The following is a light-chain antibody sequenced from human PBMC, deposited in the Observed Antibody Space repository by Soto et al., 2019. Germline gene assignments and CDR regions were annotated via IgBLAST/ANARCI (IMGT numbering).Light chain of an antibody. CDR3: MQGSYWPWT. CDR2: KVS. V-gene: IGKV2-30*01. Sequence: DAVLTQSPLSLPVTLGQPASISCRSSQSLVYSDGDTYLNWFQQRPGQSPRRLLYKVSNRDSGGXDXXSGSGSGTDFTLTISRVEAEDVGVYYCMQGSYWPWTFGQGTKVEIK. J-gene: IGKJ1*01. CDR1: QSLVYSDGDTY.